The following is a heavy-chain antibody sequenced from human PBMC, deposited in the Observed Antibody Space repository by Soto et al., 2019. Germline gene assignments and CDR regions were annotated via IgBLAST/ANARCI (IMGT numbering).Heavy chain of an antibody. Sequence: HPGGSLRLSCAASGFTLSSYGMHWVRQAPGKGLEWVAVISYDGSNKYYADSVKGRFTISRDNSKNTLYLQMNSLRAEGTAVYYCAKHVTWDSSSKGNYGMDVWGQGTTVTVSS. J-gene: IGHJ6*02. CDR1: GFTLSSYG. V-gene: IGHV3-30*18. D-gene: IGHD6-6*01. CDR3: AKHVTWDSSSKGNYGMDV. CDR2: ISYDGSNK.